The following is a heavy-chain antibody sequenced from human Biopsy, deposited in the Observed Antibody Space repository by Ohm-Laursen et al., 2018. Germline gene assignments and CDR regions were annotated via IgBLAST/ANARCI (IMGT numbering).Heavy chain of an antibody. CDR3: ARTPRDSFWSGSYKRGLWFDP. D-gene: IGHD3-3*01. CDR2: IENSGSS. J-gene: IGHJ5*02. CDR1: GASINTGGYY. Sequence: SETLSLTCGVSGASINTGGYYWSWIRQSPKKGLEWIGYIENSGSSYYNPSLKSRVTISKDTSKNQFSLQVNSVTAADTAVYYCARTPRDSFWSGSYKRGLWFDPWGQGTLVIVSS. V-gene: IGHV4-31*11.